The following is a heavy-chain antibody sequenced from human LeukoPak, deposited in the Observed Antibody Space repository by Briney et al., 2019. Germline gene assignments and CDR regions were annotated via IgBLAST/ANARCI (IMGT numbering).Heavy chain of an antibody. V-gene: IGHV3-11*04. Sequence: PGGSLRLSCAASGFTFSDYYMSWLRQAPGKGLEWVSYISSSGSTIYYADSVKGRFTISRDNAKNSLYLQMNSLRAEDTAVYYCARAMSITIFGVVTEDYWGQGTLVTVSS. CDR3: ARAMSITIFGVVTEDY. CDR1: GFTFSDYY. D-gene: IGHD3-3*01. J-gene: IGHJ4*02. CDR2: ISSSGSTI.